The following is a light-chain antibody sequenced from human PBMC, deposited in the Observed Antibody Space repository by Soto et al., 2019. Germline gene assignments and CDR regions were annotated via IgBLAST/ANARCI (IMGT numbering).Light chain of an antibody. J-gene: IGKJ5*01. CDR1: QSISSW. CDR2: AAS. V-gene: IGKV1-5*01. Sequence: IQMTQSPSTLPASVGRRFTICCRASQSISSWLAWYQQKTGKAPKVLIYAASSLQSGVPSRFSGSLYGTDFNLTINSLQPEDFATYYCQQHNSFSITFGQGTRLEIK. CDR3: QQHNSFSIT.